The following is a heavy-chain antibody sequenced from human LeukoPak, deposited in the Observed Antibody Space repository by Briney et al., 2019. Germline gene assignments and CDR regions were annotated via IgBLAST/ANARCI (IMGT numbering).Heavy chain of an antibody. Sequence: ASVKVSCKASGYTFNIYYMHWVRQVPGQGLEWMGYINPNSGGTNYAQNFQGRVTMTRDTSISTVYMELDSLRSDDTAVYYCARDLGVWETYRFSLLSWAQGTLVTVSS. D-gene: IGHD3-16*02. CDR3: ARDLGVWETYRFSLLS. J-gene: IGHJ5*02. CDR2: INPNSGGT. V-gene: IGHV1-2*02. CDR1: GYTFNIYY.